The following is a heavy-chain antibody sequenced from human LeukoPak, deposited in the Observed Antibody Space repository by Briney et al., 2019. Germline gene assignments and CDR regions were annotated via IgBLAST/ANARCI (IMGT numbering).Heavy chain of an antibody. CDR2: IKQDGSEK. V-gene: IGHV3-7*03. CDR1: GFTFSSYW. D-gene: IGHD6-13*01. J-gene: IGHJ4*02. Sequence: GGSLRLSCAASGFTFSSYWMSWVRQAPGKGLEWVANIKQDGSEKYYVDSVKGRFTISRDNSKNTLYLQMNSLRAEDTAVYYCARDGSESSSWYYWGQGTLVTVSS. CDR3: ARDGSESSSWYY.